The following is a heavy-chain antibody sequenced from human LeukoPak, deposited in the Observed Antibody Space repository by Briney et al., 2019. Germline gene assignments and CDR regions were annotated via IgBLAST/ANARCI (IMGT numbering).Heavy chain of an antibody. D-gene: IGHD3-10*01. J-gene: IGHJ3*02. Sequence: SETLSLTCAVYGGSFSGYYWSWLRQPPGKGREWLGEINHSGSTNYNPSLKSRVTISVDTSTNQFSLKLSSVTAADTAVYYCARGGSGYDAFGIWGQGTMVTLS. CDR1: GGSFSGYY. CDR2: INHSGST. CDR3: ARGGSGYDAFGI. V-gene: IGHV4-34*01.